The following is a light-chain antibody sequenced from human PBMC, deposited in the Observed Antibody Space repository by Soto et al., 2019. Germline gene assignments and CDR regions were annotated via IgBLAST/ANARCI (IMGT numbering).Light chain of an antibody. CDR3: QQYNVYPCA. CDR1: QSIGTY. CDR2: GAS. V-gene: IGKV1-5*01. Sequence: DIQMTQSPSTLSASVGDRVTITCRASQSIGTYLAWYQQKPGQAPKLLIYGASSLENRVPSRFSGSGSGTDFTLTISSLQPDDFATDYGQQYNVYPCAFGQGTNVEI. J-gene: IGKJ1*01.